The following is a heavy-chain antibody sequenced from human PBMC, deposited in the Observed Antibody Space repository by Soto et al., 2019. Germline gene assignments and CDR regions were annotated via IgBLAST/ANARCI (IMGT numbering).Heavy chain of an antibody. CDR2: ISPVSGTA. V-gene: IGHV1-69*01. CDR1: GGTFSSYV. D-gene: IGHD2-2*01. J-gene: IGHJ5*02. CDR3: ALVDRSVALLGWFDP. Sequence: QVHLEQSGAEVKKPGSSVKVSCKFSGGTFSSYVIIWVRQAPGQGLEWLGGISPVSGTANYAQNFHGRATILADAATNTAEIELSIFRFEDTAWYYCALVDRSVALLGWFDPLGHGTLGTGSS.